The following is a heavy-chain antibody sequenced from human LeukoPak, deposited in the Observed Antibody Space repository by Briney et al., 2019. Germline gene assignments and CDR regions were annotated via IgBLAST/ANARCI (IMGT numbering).Heavy chain of an antibody. CDR3: ATDPDDYGDYEVAY. D-gene: IGHD4-17*01. CDR2: FDPEDGET. CDR1: GYTLTELS. Sequence: ASVKVSCKVSGYTLTELSMHWVREAPGKGLEWRGGFDPEDGETIYAQKFQGRVTMTEDTSTDTAYMELSSLRSEDTAVYYCATDPDDYGDYEVAYWGQGTLVTVSS. V-gene: IGHV1-24*01. J-gene: IGHJ4*02.